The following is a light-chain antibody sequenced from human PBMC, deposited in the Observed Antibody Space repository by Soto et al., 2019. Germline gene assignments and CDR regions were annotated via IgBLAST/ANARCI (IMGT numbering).Light chain of an antibody. CDR3: SSYTTSSTRG. J-gene: IGLJ1*01. CDR1: SSDLGIYNY. CDR2: EVT. Sequence: QSVLTQPASVSGSPGQSIAISCSGSSSDLGIYNYVSRYQQHPGKVPKLIIFEVTNRPSGVSNRFSASKSGNTASLTISGLQAEEEADYYCSSYTTSSTRGFGTGTKVTVL. V-gene: IGLV2-14*01.